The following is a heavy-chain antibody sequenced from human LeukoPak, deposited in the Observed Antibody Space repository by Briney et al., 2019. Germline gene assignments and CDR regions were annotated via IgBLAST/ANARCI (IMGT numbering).Heavy chain of an antibody. CDR2: ISSSGTTI. CDR3: ARSSGTYHFDY. V-gene: IGHV3-48*03. J-gene: IGHJ4*02. D-gene: IGHD1-26*01. Sequence: PGGSLRLSRAASGFNFSSYEMNWVRQAPGKGLEWVSYISSSGTTIYYADSVKGRFTISRDNAKNSLFLQVNSLRAEDTAVYYCARSSGTYHFDYWGQGTLVTVSS. CDR1: GFNFSSYE.